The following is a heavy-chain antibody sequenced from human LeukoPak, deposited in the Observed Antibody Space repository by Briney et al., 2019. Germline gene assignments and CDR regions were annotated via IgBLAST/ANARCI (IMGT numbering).Heavy chain of an antibody. CDR1: GFTFSSYG. V-gene: IGHV3-30*18. CDR3: AKDHSLWFGEQYFDY. Sequence: GRSLGLSCAASGFTFSSYGMHWVRQAPGKGLEWVAVISYDGSNKYYADSVKGRFTISRDNSKNTLYLQMNSLRAEDTAVYYCAKDHSLWFGEQYFDYWGQGTLVTVSS. J-gene: IGHJ4*02. D-gene: IGHD3-10*01. CDR2: ISYDGSNK.